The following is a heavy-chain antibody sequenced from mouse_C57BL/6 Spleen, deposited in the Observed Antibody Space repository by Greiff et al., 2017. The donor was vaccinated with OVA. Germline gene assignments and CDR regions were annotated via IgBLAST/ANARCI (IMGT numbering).Heavy chain of an antibody. CDR1: GFTFSDYG. V-gene: IGHV5-17*01. CDR3: ARRTVVARNAMDY. CDR2: ISSGSSTI. J-gene: IGHJ4*01. Sequence: EVQLVESGGGLVKPGGSLKLSCAASGFTFSDYGMHWVRQAPEKGLEWVAYISSGSSTIYYADTVKGRFTISRDNAKNTLFLQMTSLRSEDTAMYYCARRTVVARNAMDYWGQGTSVTVSS. D-gene: IGHD1-1*01.